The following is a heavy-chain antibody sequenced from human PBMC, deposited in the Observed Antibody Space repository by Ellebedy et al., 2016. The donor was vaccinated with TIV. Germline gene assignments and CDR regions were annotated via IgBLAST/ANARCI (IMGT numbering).Heavy chain of an antibody. CDR2: IYSDDTT. Sequence: GESLKISCAASGFTFSSYGMHWVRQAPGKGLEWVSIIYSDDTTYYADSVRGRFTISRDNIKNTLNLQMNSLRAEDTAVYYCARASFYDVDLSGWYFDLWGRGTLVTVSS. D-gene: IGHD3-10*02. J-gene: IGHJ2*01. CDR3: ARASFYDVDLSGWYFDL. V-gene: IGHV3-66*01. CDR1: GFTFSSYG.